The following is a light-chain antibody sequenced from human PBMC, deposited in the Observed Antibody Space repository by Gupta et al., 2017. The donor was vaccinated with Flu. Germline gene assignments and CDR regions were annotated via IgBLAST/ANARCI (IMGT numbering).Light chain of an antibody. V-gene: IGKV4-1*01. J-gene: IGKJ2*01. CDR2: WAS. CDR3: QQDYRLFI. Sequence: DIVMTQSPESLSVSLGERATINCRSGQTVLYSSNNKNYLAWYQQKPGQPPKLLISWASTRESGVPDRFSGSGSGTNFTLTISRRQAEDVAVYFCQQDYRLFIFGQGTKLEIK. CDR1: QTVLYSSNNKNY.